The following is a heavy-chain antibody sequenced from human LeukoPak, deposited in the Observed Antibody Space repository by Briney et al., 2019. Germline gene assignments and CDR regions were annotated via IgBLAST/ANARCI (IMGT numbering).Heavy chain of an antibody. CDR1: GGSISSSSYY. CDR2: IYYSGST. CDR3: ASLLLWFGELINMDV. J-gene: IGHJ6*03. V-gene: IGHV4-39*01. Sequence: SETLSLTCTVSGGSISSSSYYWGWIRHPPGKGLEWIGSIYYSGSTYYNPSLKSRVTISVDTSKNQFSLKLSSVTAADTAVYYCASLLLWFGELINMDVWGKGTTVTVSS. D-gene: IGHD3-10*01.